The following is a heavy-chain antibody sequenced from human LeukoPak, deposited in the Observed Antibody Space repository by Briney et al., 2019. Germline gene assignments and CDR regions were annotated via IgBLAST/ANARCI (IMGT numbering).Heavy chain of an antibody. CDR2: ISSSSSYI. V-gene: IGHV3-21*01. CDR3: ARDVPVAGVDY. CDR1: GFTFSSYS. D-gene: IGHD6-19*01. Sequence: GGSLTLSCAASGFTFSSYSMNWVRQAPGKGLEWVSSISSSSSYIYYADSVKGRFTISRDNAKNSLYLQMNSLRAEDTAVYYCARDVPVAGVDYWGQGTLVTVSS. J-gene: IGHJ4*02.